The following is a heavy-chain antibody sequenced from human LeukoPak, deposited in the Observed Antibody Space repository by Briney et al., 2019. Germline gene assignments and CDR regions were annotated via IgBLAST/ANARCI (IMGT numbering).Heavy chain of an antibody. CDR1: GDSVSSNSAA. CDR3: ARYLPDTAIITDYYGMDV. J-gene: IGHJ6*02. CDR2: TYYRSKWYN. V-gene: IGHV6-1*01. D-gene: IGHD5-18*01. Sequence: SQTLSLTCAISGDSVSSNSAACNWIRQSPSRGLEWLGRTYYRSKWYNDYAVSVKSRITINPDTSKNQFSLQLNSATPEDTAVYYCARYLPDTAIITDYYGMDVWGQGTTVTVSS.